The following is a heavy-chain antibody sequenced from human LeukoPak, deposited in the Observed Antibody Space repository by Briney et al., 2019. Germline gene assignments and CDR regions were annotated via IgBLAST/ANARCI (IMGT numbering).Heavy chain of an antibody. J-gene: IGHJ5*02. CDR3: ARRLGYCSGGSCYEIDP. CDR1: GGSISSYY. V-gene: IGHV4-4*07. Sequence: PSETLSLTCTVSGGSISSYYWSWIRQPAGKGLEWIGRIYTSGSTNYNPSLKSRVTMSVDTSKNQFSLKLSSVTAADTAVYYCARRLGYCSGGSCYEIDPWGQGTLVTVSS. D-gene: IGHD2-15*01. CDR2: IYTSGST.